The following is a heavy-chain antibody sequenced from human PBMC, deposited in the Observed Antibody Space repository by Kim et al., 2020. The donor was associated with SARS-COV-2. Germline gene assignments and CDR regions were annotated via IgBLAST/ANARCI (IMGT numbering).Heavy chain of an antibody. J-gene: IGHJ5*02. D-gene: IGHD6-19*01. CDR3: ARGRLDSGWYNWFDP. Sequence: SETLSLTCAIYGGSFSGYYWSWIRQPPGKGLEWIGEINHSGSTNYNPSLKSRVTISVDTSKNQFSLKLSSVTAADTAVYYCARGRLDSGWYNWFDPWGQGTLVTVSS. CDR1: GGSFSGYY. CDR2: INHSGST. V-gene: IGHV4-34*01.